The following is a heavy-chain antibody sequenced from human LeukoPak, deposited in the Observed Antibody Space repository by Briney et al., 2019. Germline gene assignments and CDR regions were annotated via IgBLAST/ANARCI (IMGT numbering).Heavy chain of an antibody. V-gene: IGHV4-4*09. CDR3: ARHLDYWNYMFDS. CDR2: IYTSGST. CDR1: GGSISNYY. Sequence: SETLSLTCTVSGGSISNYYWSWIRQPPGKRLEWIGYIYTSGSTNYNPSLKSRVTISLDTPKNQFSLKLNSVTAADTAVYFCARHLDYWNYMFDSWGQGTLVTVSS. D-gene: IGHD1-7*01. J-gene: IGHJ4*02.